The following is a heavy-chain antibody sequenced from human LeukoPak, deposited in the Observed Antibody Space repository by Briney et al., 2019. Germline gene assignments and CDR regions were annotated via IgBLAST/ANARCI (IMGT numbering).Heavy chain of an antibody. D-gene: IGHD4/OR15-4a*01. CDR1: GGSINSNNW. Sequence: SETLSLTCAVSGGSINSNNWWSWVRQPPGKGLEWIGEIYHSGSTNYNPSLKSRVTISVDTSKNQFSLKLSSVTAADTAVYYCAREGAATSNAFDIWGQGTMVTVSS. J-gene: IGHJ3*02. V-gene: IGHV4-4*02. CDR3: AREGAATSNAFDI. CDR2: IYHSGST.